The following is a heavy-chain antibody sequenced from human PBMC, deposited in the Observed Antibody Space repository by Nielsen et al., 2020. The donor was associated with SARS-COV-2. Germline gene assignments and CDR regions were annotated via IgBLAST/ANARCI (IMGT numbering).Heavy chain of an antibody. CDR1: GGSFSGYY. J-gene: IGHJ6*02. V-gene: IGHV4-34*01. CDR3: ARVRITIFGIHYYYYYGMDV. D-gene: IGHD3-3*01. CDR2: INHSGST. Sequence: SETLSLTCAVYGGSFSGYYWSWIRQPPGKGLEWIGEINHSGSTNYNPSLKGRVTISVDTSKNQFSLKLSSVTAADTAVYYCARVRITIFGIHYYYYYGMDVWGQGTTVTVSS.